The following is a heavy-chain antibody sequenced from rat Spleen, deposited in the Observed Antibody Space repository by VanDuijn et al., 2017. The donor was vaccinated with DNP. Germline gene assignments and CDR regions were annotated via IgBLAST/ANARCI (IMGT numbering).Heavy chain of an antibody. CDR2: IIYDGSST. J-gene: IGHJ3*01. CDR1: GFTFSDYA. V-gene: IGHV5S10*01. Sequence: EVQLVESGGGLVQPGNSLKLSCAASGFTFSDYAMAWVRQSPKKGLEWVATIIYDGSSTYHRDSVKGRFTISRDHARSTLYLQMDSLRSEDTATYYCATSSYYGYDYGFAYWGQGTLVTVSS. D-gene: IGHD1-7*01. CDR3: ATSSYYGYDYGFAY.